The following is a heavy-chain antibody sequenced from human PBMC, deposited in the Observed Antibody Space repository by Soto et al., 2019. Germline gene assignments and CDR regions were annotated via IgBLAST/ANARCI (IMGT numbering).Heavy chain of an antibody. CDR3: ARYTSTSRYSYYGMDV. J-gene: IGHJ6*02. CDR1: GFTFGDYA. CDR2: VRSKAYGGTT. V-gene: IGHV3-49*03. D-gene: IGHD1-1*01. Sequence: GGSLRLSCTPSGFTFGDYAMSWFRQAPGKGLEWVGVVRSKAYGGTTDYAASVKGRFDISRDDSKSIADLQMDSVTTEDTAVYFFARYTSTSRYSYYGMDVWSHGTTVTVCS.